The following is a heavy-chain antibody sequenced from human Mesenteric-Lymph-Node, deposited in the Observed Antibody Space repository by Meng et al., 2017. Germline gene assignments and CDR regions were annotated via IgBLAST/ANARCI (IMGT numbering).Heavy chain of an antibody. J-gene: IGHJ5*02. CDR2: INSDGSNT. CDR1: GFTFSTYW. V-gene: IGHV3-74*01. Sequence: GESLKISCAASGFTFSTYWMHWVRQAPGKGLVWVSRINSDGSNTDYADSVKGRFTISRDNAKNTLYLQMNSLRAEDTAVYYCARALFSSLHNWFDPWGQGTLVTVSS. CDR3: ARALFSSLHNWFDP. D-gene: IGHD3-3*02.